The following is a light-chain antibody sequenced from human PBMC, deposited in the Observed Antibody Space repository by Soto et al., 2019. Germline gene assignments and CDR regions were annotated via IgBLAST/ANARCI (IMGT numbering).Light chain of an antibody. CDR3: HQYNGWPPWT. CDR2: GAF. Sequence: EIVMTQSPATLAVSPGERATLSCRASQSVSNNLAWYQQKPGQAPRLLIFGAFSRATGIPARFGGSGSGTEFILTISSLQSEDAAVYYCHQYNGWPPWTFGQGTKVEIK. J-gene: IGKJ1*01. CDR1: QSVSNN. V-gene: IGKV3-15*01.